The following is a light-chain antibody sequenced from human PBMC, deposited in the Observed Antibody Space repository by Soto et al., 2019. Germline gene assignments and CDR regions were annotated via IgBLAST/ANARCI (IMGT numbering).Light chain of an antibody. CDR1: QSVSSSY. CDR3: QQYCSSPPFT. J-gene: IGKJ3*01. Sequence: EIVLTQSPGTLSLSPGERATLSCRASQSVSSSYLAWYQQKPGQAPRLLIYGASSRATGIPDRFSGSGSGTDFTLTISSLEPEDFAVYYCQQYCSSPPFTFGPGTKVEMK. V-gene: IGKV3-20*01. CDR2: GAS.